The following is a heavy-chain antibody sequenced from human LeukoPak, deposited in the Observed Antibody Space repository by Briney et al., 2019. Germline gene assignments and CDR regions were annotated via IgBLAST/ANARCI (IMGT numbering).Heavy chain of an antibody. CDR3: TRVQVPSRVLLPYLDY. D-gene: IGHD3-10*01. Sequence: GSSLRLSCSAAGFTFSTYSMHRVRQAPGKGLEWVAVLLSYWSHQLFADSVKGRFPSTRDNSQNTLDLQLNNLTAEDTAVYYCTRVQVPSRVLLPYLDYWRQGTLV. V-gene: IGHV3-30*01. J-gene: IGHJ4*02. CDR1: GFTFSTYS. CDR2: LLSYWSHQ.